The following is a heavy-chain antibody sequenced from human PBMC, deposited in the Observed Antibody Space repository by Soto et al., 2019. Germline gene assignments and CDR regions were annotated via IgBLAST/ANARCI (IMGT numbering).Heavy chain of an antibody. CDR1: GLTVSGKKY. CDR3: ATWHEREHAYDV. CDR2: LYDVDGS. Sequence: DVQLVESGGGLMQPGESLRLSCAASGLTVSGKKYVAWVRQVPGKGLEWVSALYDVDGSFYSDSVKGRFTTSSDSSKTTVYLQMNDLRPADTAVYYCATWHEREHAYDVWGQGTTVTVSS. D-gene: IGHD1-1*01. V-gene: IGHV3-53*01. J-gene: IGHJ3*01.